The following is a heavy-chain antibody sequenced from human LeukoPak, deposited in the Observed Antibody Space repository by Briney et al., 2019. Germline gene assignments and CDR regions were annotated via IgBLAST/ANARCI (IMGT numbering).Heavy chain of an antibody. CDR1: GFTFSGYG. V-gene: IGHV3-30*02. Sequence: GGSLRLSCAASGFTFSGYGMHWVRQAPGKGLEWVAFIRYDGSNKYYADSVKGRFTISRDNSKNTLYLQMNSLRAEDTAVYYCAKASSGYDEYNWFDPWGQGTLVTVSS. D-gene: IGHD5-12*01. CDR2: IRYDGSNK. J-gene: IGHJ5*02. CDR3: AKASSGYDEYNWFDP.